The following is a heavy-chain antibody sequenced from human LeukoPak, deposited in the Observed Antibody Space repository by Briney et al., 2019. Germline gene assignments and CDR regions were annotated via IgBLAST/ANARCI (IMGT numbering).Heavy chain of an antibody. CDR1: GYTFTSYY. V-gene: IGHV1-46*01. CDR3: ARDPQYYDSSGYHYYMDV. J-gene: IGHJ6*03. D-gene: IGHD3-22*01. CDR2: INPSGGGT. Sequence: ASVKVSCTASGYTFTSYYMHWVRQAPGQGLEWVAVINPSGGGTSYAQKFQGRVTVTRDTSTTTVYMELSSLRSEDTAAYFCARDPQYYDSSGYHYYMDVWGRGTTVTVSS.